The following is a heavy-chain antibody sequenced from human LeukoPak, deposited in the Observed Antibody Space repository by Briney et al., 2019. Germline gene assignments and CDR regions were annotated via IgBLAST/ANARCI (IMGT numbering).Heavy chain of an antibody. D-gene: IGHD1-26*01. CDR1: GGSISNYY. V-gene: IGHV4-59*01. CDR3: ASLSSGSYNWFDP. J-gene: IGHJ5*02. Sequence: SETLSLTCTVSGGSISNYYWNWIRQPPGKGLEWLGYIYYSGSTNYNPSLKSRVTISVDTSNNQFSLKLSSVTAADTAVYYCASLSSGSYNWFDPWGQGALVTVSS. CDR2: IYYSGST.